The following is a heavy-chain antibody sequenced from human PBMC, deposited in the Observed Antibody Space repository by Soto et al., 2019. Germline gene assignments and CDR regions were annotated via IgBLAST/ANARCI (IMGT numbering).Heavy chain of an antibody. CDR1: GFTFSSYA. Sequence: GGSLRLSCAASGFTFSSYAMSWVRQAPGKGLEWVSAISGSGGSTYYADSVKGRFTISRDNSKNTLYLQMNSLRAEDTAVYYCAKGRGVATTPKMDVWGQGTTVTISS. CDR2: ISGSGGST. CDR3: AKGRGVATTPKMDV. V-gene: IGHV3-23*01. J-gene: IGHJ6*02. D-gene: IGHD5-12*01.